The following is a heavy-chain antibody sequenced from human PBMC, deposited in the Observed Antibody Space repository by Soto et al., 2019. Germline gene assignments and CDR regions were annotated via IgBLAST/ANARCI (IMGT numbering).Heavy chain of an antibody. D-gene: IGHD3-3*01. V-gene: IGHV4-59*08. CDR2: ISYSGST. J-gene: IGHJ6*03. CDR3: ARLGFWRGVYYYMDV. CDR1: GGSISNYY. Sequence: SETLSLTCTVSGGSISNYYWSWIRQPPGKGLEWIAYISYSGSTNYNPSLKSRVTISVDTSKNQFSLKLSSVTAADTAVYYCARLGFWRGVYYYMDVWGKGTTVTVSS.